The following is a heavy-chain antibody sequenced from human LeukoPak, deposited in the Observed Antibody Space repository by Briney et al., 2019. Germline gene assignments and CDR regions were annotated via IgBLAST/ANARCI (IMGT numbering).Heavy chain of an antibody. D-gene: IGHD5-12*01. J-gene: IGHJ4*02. CDR3: AREQVATILGGKRPNYFDY. V-gene: IGHV4-4*07. CDR2: IYTSGST. CDR1: GGSISSYY. Sequence: SETLSLTCTVSGGSISSYYWSWIRQPAGKGLEWIGRIYTSGSTNYNPSLKSRVTMSVDTSKNQFSLKLSAVTAADTAVYYCAREQVATILGGKRPNYFDYWGQGTLVTVSS.